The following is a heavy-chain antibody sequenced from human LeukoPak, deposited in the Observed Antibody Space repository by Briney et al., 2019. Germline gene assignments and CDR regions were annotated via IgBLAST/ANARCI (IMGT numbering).Heavy chain of an antibody. D-gene: IGHD3-22*01. CDR3: ARDENYDSSGYLFDY. CDR2: IIPNSGGT. V-gene: IGHV1-2*02. CDR1: VYTFTGYY. J-gene: IGHJ4*02. Sequence: ASVKVSCKASVYTFTGYYIHWVRQAPGQRLEWVGLIIPNSGGTNYAQKFQGRVTMTRDTSISTAYMELSRLRSDDTAVYYCARDENYDSSGYLFDYWGQGTLVTVSS.